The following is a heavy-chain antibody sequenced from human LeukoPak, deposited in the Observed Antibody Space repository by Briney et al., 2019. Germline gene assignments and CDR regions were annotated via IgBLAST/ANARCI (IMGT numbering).Heavy chain of an antibody. J-gene: IGHJ4*02. Sequence: SETLSLTCTLSGGSISTYYWSWIRQPPGKGLEGIGYIYHSGSTNYNPSLKSRVTISVDTSKNQFSLKLSCVTAADTAVYYCARGGGYASPIGYWGQGALVTVSS. CDR3: ARGGGYASPIGY. V-gene: IGHV4-59*01. CDR2: IYHSGST. CDR1: GGSISTYY. D-gene: IGHD5-12*01.